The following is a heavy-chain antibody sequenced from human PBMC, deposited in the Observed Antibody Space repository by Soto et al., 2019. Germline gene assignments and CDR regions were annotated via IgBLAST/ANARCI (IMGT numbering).Heavy chain of an antibody. V-gene: IGHV3-21*01. CDR3: ARDDYYDSSGYLAPLDY. D-gene: IGHD3-22*01. J-gene: IGHJ4*02. CDR2: ISSSSSYI. CDR1: GFTFSSYS. Sequence: GSLRLSCAASGFTFSSYSRNWVRQAPGKGLEWVSSISSSSSYIYYADSVKGRFTISRDNAKNSLYLQMNSLRAEDTAVYYCARDDYYDSSGYLAPLDYWGQGTLVTVSS.